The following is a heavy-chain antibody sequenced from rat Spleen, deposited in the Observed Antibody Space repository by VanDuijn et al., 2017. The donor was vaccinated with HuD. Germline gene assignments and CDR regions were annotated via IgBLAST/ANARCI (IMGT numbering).Heavy chain of an antibody. Sequence: QVQLKESGPGLVQSSQTLSLTCTVSGFSLTNYHVSWVRQPPGKGLEWIAAISSGGSTYSNSVLKSRLSISRDTAKSQVFLKMDSLQTEDTAMYFCARSNGYGPFDYWGQGVMVTVSS. V-gene: IGHV2S12*01. J-gene: IGHJ2*01. CDR3: ARSNGYGPFDY. CDR1: GFSLTNYH. D-gene: IGHD1-3*01. CDR2: ISSGGST.